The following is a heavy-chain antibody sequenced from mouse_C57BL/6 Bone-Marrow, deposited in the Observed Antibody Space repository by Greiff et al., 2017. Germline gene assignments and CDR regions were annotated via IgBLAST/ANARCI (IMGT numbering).Heavy chain of an antibody. V-gene: IGHV1-19*01. D-gene: IGHD2-10*01. CDR1: GYTFTDYY. CDR2: INPYNGGT. CDR3: ARSYYGKY. Sequence: VQLKESGPVLVKPGASVKMSCKASGYTFTDYYMNWVKQSHGKSLEWIGVINPYNGGTSYNQKFKGKATLTVDKSSSTAYMELNSLTSEDSAVXYCARSYYGKYRGQGTTLTVSS. J-gene: IGHJ2*01.